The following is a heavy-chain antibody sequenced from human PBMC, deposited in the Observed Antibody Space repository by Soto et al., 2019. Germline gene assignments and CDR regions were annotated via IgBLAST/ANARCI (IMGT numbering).Heavy chain of an antibody. Sequence: GECLKISCKGSGYSFTSYWISWVRQMPGKGLEWMGRIDPSDSYTNYSPSFQGHVTISADKSISTAYLQWSSLKASDTAMYYCARSSVSPYYYDSSGYYYYWGQGTLVTVSS. J-gene: IGHJ4*02. CDR2: IDPSDSYT. CDR3: ARSSVSPYYYDSSGYYYY. V-gene: IGHV5-10-1*01. CDR1: GYSFTSYW. D-gene: IGHD3-22*01.